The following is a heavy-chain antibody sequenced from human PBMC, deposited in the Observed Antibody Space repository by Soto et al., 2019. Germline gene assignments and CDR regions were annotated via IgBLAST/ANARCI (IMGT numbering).Heavy chain of an antibody. CDR3: ARDRFAGGLWFDP. Sequence: SVKVSCKASGGTFSSYAISWVRQAPGQGLEWMGGIIPIFGTANYAQKFQGRVTITADESTSTAYMELSSLRDEDTAVYYCARDRFAGGLWFDPWGQGTLVTVSS. V-gene: IGHV1-69*13. CDR1: GGTFSSYA. D-gene: IGHD3-16*01. CDR2: IIPIFGTA. J-gene: IGHJ5*02.